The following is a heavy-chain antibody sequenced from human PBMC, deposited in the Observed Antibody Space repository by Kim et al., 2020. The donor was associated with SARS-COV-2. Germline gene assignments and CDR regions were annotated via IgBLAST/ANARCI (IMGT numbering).Heavy chain of an antibody. Sequence: GGSLRLSCAASGFTFSSYAMSWVRQAPGKGLEWVSAISGSGGNTYYADSVKGRFTISRDNSKNTLYLQMNSLRAEDTAVYYCAKVRIAMIVVVITLGQYCSDNWGQGTLVTVSS. CDR1: GFTFSSYA. CDR2: ISGSGGNT. J-gene: IGHJ4*02. D-gene: IGHD3-22*01. V-gene: IGHV3-23*01. CDR3: AKVRIAMIVVVITLGQYCSDN.